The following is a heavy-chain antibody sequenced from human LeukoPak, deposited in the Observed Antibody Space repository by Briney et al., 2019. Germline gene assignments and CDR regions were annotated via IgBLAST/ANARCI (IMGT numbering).Heavy chain of an antibody. J-gene: IGHJ4*02. CDR3: ARHHAGGIGMVPPYYFDY. V-gene: IGHV1-69*05. CDR2: IIPIFDTT. CDR1: GGTFSGYV. D-gene: IGHD6-13*01. Sequence: ASVKVSCKASGGTFSGYVISCVRQAPGQGLEWMGRIIPIFDTTNYAQKFQGRVTITTDESKSPAYLELSSLRSEDTAVYYCARHHAGGIGMVPPYYFDYWGQGTLVTVSS.